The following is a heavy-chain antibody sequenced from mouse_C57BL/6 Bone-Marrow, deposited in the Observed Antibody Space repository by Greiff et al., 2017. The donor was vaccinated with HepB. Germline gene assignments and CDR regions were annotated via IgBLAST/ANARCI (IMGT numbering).Heavy chain of an antibody. CDR3: ARSLYGNFDWYFDV. CDR2: IYPGSGST. Sequence: QVQLQQSGAELVKPGASVKMSCKASGYTFTSYWITWVKQRPGQGLEWIGDIYPGSGSTNYNEKFKSKATLTVDTSSSTAYMQLSSLTSEDSAVYYCARSLYGNFDWYFDVWGTGTTVTVSS. CDR1: GYTFTSYW. D-gene: IGHD2-1*01. J-gene: IGHJ1*03. V-gene: IGHV1-55*01.